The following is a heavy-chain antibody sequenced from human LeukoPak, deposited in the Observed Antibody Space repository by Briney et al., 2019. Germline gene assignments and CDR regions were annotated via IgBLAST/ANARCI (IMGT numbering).Heavy chain of an antibody. V-gene: IGHV3-23*01. CDR3: AKDQGAMTPFDY. CDR1: GFTFSSYT. J-gene: IGHJ4*02. CDR2: ISGSGGST. D-gene: IGHD1-26*01. Sequence: GGSLRFSCAASGFTFSSYTMSWVRHAPGKGLKWVSAISGSGGSTYYADSVKGRFTISRDNCKNTLYLQMNSLRAEDTAVYYCAKDQGAMTPFDYWGQGTLVTVSS.